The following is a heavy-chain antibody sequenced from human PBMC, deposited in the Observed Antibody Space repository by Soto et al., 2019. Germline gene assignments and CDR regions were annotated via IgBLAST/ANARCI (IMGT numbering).Heavy chain of an antibody. J-gene: IGHJ4*02. Sequence: QITLKESGPTLVRPTQTLTLTCAFSGFSLSTSGVGVGWIRQPPGKALEWLAVIYWDDSKHYSPSLRSRLTITKDTSKNQVVLTMTNMDPMDTGTYYCAHKGPEDWPLDYWGQGILVIVSS. CDR3: AHKGPEDWPLDY. V-gene: IGHV2-5*02. CDR2: IYWDDSK. CDR1: GFSLSTSGVG. D-gene: IGHD3-9*01.